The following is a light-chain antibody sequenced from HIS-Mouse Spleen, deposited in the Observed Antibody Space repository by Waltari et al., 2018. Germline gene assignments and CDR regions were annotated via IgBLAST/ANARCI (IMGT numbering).Light chain of an antibody. CDR3: SSYTSSSTLRV. Sequence: QSALTQPASVSGSPGQSITISCTGTSSDGCGYNYVPWYQQHPGKAPKLMIYDVSNRPSGVSNRFSGSKSGNTASLTISGLQAEDEADYYCSSYTSSSTLRVFGGGTKLTVL. J-gene: IGLJ3*02. CDR2: DVS. V-gene: IGLV2-14*03. CDR1: SSDGCGYNY.